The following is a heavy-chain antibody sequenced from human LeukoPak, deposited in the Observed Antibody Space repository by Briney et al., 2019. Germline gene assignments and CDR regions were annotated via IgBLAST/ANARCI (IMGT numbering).Heavy chain of an antibody. CDR2: INPNSGGT. Sequence: ASVKVSCKASGYTFTGYYMHWVRQAPGQGLEWMGWINPNSGGTNYAQKFQGRVTMTRDTSISTAYMELSRLRSDDTAVYYCARVSSRIVLYSWFDPWGQGTLVTVSS. CDR3: ARVSSRIVLYSWFDP. D-gene: IGHD2-15*01. V-gene: IGHV1-2*02. J-gene: IGHJ5*02. CDR1: GYTFTGYY.